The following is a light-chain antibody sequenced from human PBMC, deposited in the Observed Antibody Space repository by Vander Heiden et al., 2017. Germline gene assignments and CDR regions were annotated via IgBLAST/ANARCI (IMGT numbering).Light chain of an antibody. Sequence: SFFTQPPSVSASPGQKVTISCSGSSSNTAKHYLPWYQHLPGTAPKVLIDENNKRPSGIPDRFAGSKSGTSATLDITGLKTGDEADDVCGSWDSSLSDGFYVFGTGTKVTVL. CDR3: GSWDSSLSDGFYV. CDR1: SSNTAKHY. V-gene: IGLV1-51*01. J-gene: IGLJ1*01. CDR2: ENN.